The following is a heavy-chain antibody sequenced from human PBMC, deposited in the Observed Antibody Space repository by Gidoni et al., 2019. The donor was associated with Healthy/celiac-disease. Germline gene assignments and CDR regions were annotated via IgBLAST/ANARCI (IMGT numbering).Heavy chain of an antibody. CDR3: ARHEWLRIGWFDP. J-gene: IGHJ5*02. CDR1: GGSISSSSYY. CDR2: IYYSGST. D-gene: IGHD5-12*01. Sequence: QLQLQESGPGLVKPSETLSLTCTVSGGSISSSSYYWGWIRQPPGKGLEWIGSIYYSGSTYYNPSLKSRVTISVDTSKNQFSLKLSSVTAADTAVYYCARHEWLRIGWFDPWGQGTLVTVSS. V-gene: IGHV4-39*01.